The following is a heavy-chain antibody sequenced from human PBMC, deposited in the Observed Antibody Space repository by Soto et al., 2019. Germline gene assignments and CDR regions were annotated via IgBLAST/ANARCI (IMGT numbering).Heavy chain of an antibody. CDR1: GGSISSGGYS. V-gene: IGHV4-30-2*01. CDR2: IYHSGST. D-gene: IGHD3-3*01. Sequence: PSETLSLTCAVSGGSISSGGYSCSWIRQPPGKGLEWIGYIYHSGSTYYNPSLKSRVTISVDRSKNQFSLKLRSVTAADTAVYYCARERTFRWVTIFGVVIIPSGWFDPWGQGTLVTVSS. CDR3: ARERTFRWVTIFGVVIIPSGWFDP. J-gene: IGHJ5*02.